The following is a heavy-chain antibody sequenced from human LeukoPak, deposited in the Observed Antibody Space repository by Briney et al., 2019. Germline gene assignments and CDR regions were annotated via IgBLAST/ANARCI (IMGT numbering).Heavy chain of an antibody. CDR3: AKDTRQYIVATIPWFDP. CDR1: GFTFSSYA. J-gene: IGHJ5*02. CDR2: ISGSGGST. Sequence: PGGSLRLSCAASGFTFSSYAMSWVRQAPGKGLEWVSAISGSGGSTYYADSVKGRFTISRDNSKNTLYLQMNSLRAEDTAVYYCAKDTRQYIVATIPWFDPWGQGTLVTVSS. V-gene: IGHV3-23*01. D-gene: IGHD5-12*01.